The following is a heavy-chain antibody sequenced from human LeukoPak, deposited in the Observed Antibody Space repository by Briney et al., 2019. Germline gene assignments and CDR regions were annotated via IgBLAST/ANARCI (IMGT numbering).Heavy chain of an antibody. Sequence: PGGSLGLSCAASGFTFSSYSMNWVRQAPGKGLEWVSSISSSGSTIYYADSVKGRFTISRDNAKNSLYLQMNSLRAEDTAVYYCARGRFEQWLVRGGEYYFDYWGQGTLVTVSS. CDR2: ISSSGSTI. CDR1: GFTFSSYS. J-gene: IGHJ4*02. D-gene: IGHD6-19*01. CDR3: ARGRFEQWLVRGGEYYFDY. V-gene: IGHV3-48*04.